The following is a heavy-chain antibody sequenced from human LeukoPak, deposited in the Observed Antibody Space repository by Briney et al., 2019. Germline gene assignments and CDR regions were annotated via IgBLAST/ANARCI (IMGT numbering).Heavy chain of an antibody. V-gene: IGHV1-2*02. D-gene: IGHD2-2*01. J-gene: IGHJ4*02. CDR1: GDIFTGYY. Sequence: ASVKVSCKASGDIFTGYYLHWVRQAPGQGLEWMGWINPKSGATKYAQMVQGRVTMTRDTSISTAYMDLSSLRSDDTAVYYCATGSSTAGSRFPQEYWGQGSLVTVSS. CDR3: ATGSSTAGSRFPQEY. CDR2: INPKSGAT.